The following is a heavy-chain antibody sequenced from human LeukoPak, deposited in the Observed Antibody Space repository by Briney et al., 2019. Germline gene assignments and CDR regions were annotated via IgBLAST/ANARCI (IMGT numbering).Heavy chain of an antibody. Sequence: SGGSLRLSCAASGFTFSSYEMNWVRQAPGKGLEWVSYISSSGSIIYYADTVKGRFTISRDNAKNSLYLQMNSLRAEDTAVYYCVSFLRGYGDYYFDYWGQGTLVTVSS. CDR1: GFTFSSYE. V-gene: IGHV3-48*03. CDR3: VSFLRGYGDYYFDY. CDR2: ISSSGSII. D-gene: IGHD4-17*01. J-gene: IGHJ4*02.